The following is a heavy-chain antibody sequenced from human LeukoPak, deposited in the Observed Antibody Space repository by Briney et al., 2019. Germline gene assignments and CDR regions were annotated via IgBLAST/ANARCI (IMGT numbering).Heavy chain of an antibody. V-gene: IGHV3-23*01. D-gene: IGHD3-10*01. CDR3: AKDPYYYGSGPLGP. J-gene: IGHJ5*02. CDR1: GFTFSSYA. CDR2: ISGSGGCT. Sequence: GGSLRLSCAASGFTFSSYAMSWVRQAPGKGLERVSAISGSGGCTYYADSVKGRFTISRDNSKNTLYLQMNSLRAEDTAVYYCAKDPYYYGSGPLGPWGQGTLVTVSS.